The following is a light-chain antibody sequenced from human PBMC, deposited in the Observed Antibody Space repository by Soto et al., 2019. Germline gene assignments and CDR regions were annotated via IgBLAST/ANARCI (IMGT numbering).Light chain of an antibody. J-gene: IGKJ5*01. V-gene: IGKV3-11*01. CDR1: QTVSSY. CDR3: QQRGT. Sequence: EIVLTQSPATLSLSPGERATLSCRASQTVSSYLAWYQQKPGQAPRLLVSDASDRATGIPARFSGSGSVTDFTLTISSLEPEDFAVYCCQQRGTFGQGTRLEIK. CDR2: DAS.